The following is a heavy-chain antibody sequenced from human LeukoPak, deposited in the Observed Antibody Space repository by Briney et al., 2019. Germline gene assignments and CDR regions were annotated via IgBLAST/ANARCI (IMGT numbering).Heavy chain of an antibody. J-gene: IGHJ6*02. CDR3: AREILYDSSGYYGMDV. CDR1: GFTFSSYD. CDR2: IGTAGDT. V-gene: IGHV3-13*01. D-gene: IGHD3-22*01. Sequence: GGSLRLSCAASGFTFSSYDMHWVRQATGKGLEWVSAIGTAGDTYYPGSVKGRFTISRDNAKNSLYLQMNSLRAGDTAVYYRAREILYDSSGYYGMDVWGQGTTVTVSS.